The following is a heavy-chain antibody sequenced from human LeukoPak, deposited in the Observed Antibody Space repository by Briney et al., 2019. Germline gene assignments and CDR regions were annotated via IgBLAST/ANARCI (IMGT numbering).Heavy chain of an antibody. CDR3: ARERRGYSYGYHY. CDR2: IIPILGIA. CDR1: GGTFSSYA. Sequence: GSSVKVSCKASGGTFSSYAISWVRQAPGQGLEWMGRIIPILGIANYAQKFQGRVTITADKSTSTAYMELSSLRSEDTAVYYCARERRGYSYGYHYWGQGTLVTVSS. D-gene: IGHD5-18*01. V-gene: IGHV1-69*04. J-gene: IGHJ4*02.